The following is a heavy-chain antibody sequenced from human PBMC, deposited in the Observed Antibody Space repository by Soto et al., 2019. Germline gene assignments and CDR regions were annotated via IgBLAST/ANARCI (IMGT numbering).Heavy chain of an antibody. D-gene: IGHD3-16*01. V-gene: IGHV4-59*08. J-gene: IGHJ3*02. CDR3: ARHTVLHLSRAFDI. CDR1: GGSISSYY. Sequence: QVQLQESGPGLVKPSETLSLTCTVSGGSISSYYWSWIRQPPGKGLEWIGYINYIGSTKYNPSLKRRVTISVDTSKNQSSLKLSSVTAANTAVYYCARHTVLHLSRAFDIWGQGTMVTVSS. CDR2: INYIGST.